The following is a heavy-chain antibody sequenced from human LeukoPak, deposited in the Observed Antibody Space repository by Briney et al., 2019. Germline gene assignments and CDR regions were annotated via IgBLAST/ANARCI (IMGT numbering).Heavy chain of an antibody. V-gene: IGHV1-18*01. CDR3: ARIVGAFGGGPDNWFDP. D-gene: IGHD1-26*01. Sequence: ASVKVSCKASGYTFTSYGISWVRQAPGQGLEWMGWISAYNGNTDYAQKLQGRVTMTTDTSTSTAYMELRSLRSDDTAVYYCARIVGAFGGGPDNWFDPWGQGTLVTVSS. J-gene: IGHJ5*02. CDR2: ISAYNGNT. CDR1: GYTFTSYG.